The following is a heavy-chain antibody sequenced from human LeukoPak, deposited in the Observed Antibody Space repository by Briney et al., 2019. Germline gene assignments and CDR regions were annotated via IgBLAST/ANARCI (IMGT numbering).Heavy chain of an antibody. CDR2: IDLAGEYT. CDR3: ASGNSHAFDI. CDR1: GFTFSSYA. Sequence: GGSLRLSCAASGFTFSSYAMSWVRQAPGKGLVWVSRIDLAGEYTTYADSVKGRFTISRDNAKNTLYLQMNSLRAEDTAVYYCASGNSHAFDIWGQGTMVTVSS. J-gene: IGHJ3*02. V-gene: IGHV3-74*01.